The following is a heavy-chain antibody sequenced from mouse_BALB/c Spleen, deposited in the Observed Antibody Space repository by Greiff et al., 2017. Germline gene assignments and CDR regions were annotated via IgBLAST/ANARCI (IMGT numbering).Heavy chain of an antibody. Sequence: VQRVESGAELAKPGASVKMSCKASGYTFTSYWMHWVKQRPGQGLEWIGYINPSTGYTEYNQKFKDKATLTADKSSSTAYMQLSSLTSEDSAVYYCARYLLLRLPDYWGQGTTLTVSS. CDR2: INPSTGYT. D-gene: IGHD1-2*01. J-gene: IGHJ2*01. V-gene: IGHV1-7*01. CDR3: ARYLLLRLPDY. CDR1: GYTFTSYW.